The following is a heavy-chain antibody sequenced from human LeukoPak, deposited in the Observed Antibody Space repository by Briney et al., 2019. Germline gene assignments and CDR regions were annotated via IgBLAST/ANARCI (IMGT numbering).Heavy chain of an antibody. CDR3: ARDLLEPEMAA. D-gene: IGHD5-24*01. CDR2: IYSSGDS. J-gene: IGHJ5*02. Sequence: PGGSLRLSCGASGFTNYMNWVRQAPERGLEWVSTIYSSGDSYYADSVRGRFTISRDKTKNMLFLQMNSLRVEDTAIYFCARDLLEPEMAAWGLGTLVTVSS. CDR1: GFTNY. V-gene: IGHV3-53*01.